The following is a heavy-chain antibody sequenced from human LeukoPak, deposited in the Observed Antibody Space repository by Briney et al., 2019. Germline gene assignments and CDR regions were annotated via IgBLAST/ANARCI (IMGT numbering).Heavy chain of an antibody. V-gene: IGHV3-11*05. D-gene: IGHD3-10*01. CDR2: ISGSSTYT. CDR3: ARDVYYGSGSYFFDY. J-gene: IGHJ4*02. Sequence: PGGSLRLSCAASGFTFSDYYMSWIRQAPGKGLEWVSYISGSSTYTNYADSVKGRFTISRDNAENSLYLQMNSLRAEDTAVYYCARDVYYGSGSYFFDYWGQGTLVTVCS. CDR1: GFTFSDYY.